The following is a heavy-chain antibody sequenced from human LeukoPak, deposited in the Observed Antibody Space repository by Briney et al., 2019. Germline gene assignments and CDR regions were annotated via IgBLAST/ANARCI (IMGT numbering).Heavy chain of an antibody. D-gene: IGHD5-24*01. CDR2: IYTGGST. Sequence: SETLSPTCTVSGGSISRYYWSWIRQPPGKGLEWIGYIYTGGSTNYNPSLKSRVTISVDTSKNQFSLKLSSVTAADTAVYYCAGSVEMATSIDYWGREPWSPSPQ. J-gene: IGHJ4*02. CDR1: GGSISRYY. CDR3: AGSVEMATSIDY. V-gene: IGHV4-4*09.